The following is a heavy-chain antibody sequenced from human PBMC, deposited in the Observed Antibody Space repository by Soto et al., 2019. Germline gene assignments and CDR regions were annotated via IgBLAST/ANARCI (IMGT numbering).Heavy chain of an antibody. CDR1: GGTFSSYV. J-gene: IGHJ5*02. Sequence: QVQLVQSGAEVKKPGSSVKVSCKASGGTFSSYVISWVRQAPGQGLEWMGGIIPMYGTVNYAQRFQDRVTITADTFASTAYMELSSLRSDDTAVYYCARDLGGCSGGSCRYNWFDPXGQGTXXTVSS. V-gene: IGHV1-69*06. D-gene: IGHD2-15*01. CDR2: IIPMYGTV. CDR3: ARDLGGCSGGSCRYNWFDP.